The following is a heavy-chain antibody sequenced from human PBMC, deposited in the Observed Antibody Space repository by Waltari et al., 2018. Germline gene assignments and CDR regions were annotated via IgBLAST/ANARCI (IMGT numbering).Heavy chain of an antibody. D-gene: IGHD3-10*01. J-gene: IGHJ4*02. CDR2: IYNSGTT. V-gene: IGHV4-39*01. CDR3: VRPPHCRGNTCTAL. Sequence: QVYLQESGPGLVTPSESLSLTCTVPGSSVQRTSYYWGWTRQPPGKGLEWIGSIYNSGTTYYNPSLKSRVTISVDASDKQFYLTLTSVTAADTAVYFCVRPPHCRGNTCTALWGQGALVTVSS. CDR1: GSSVQRTSYY.